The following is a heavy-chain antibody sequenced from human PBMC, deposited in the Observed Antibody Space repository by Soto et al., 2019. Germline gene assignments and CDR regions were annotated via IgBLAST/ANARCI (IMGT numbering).Heavy chain of an antibody. CDR2: IYPGDSDT. CDR3: ARLSLPWELQRHYYYYGMDV. Sequence: GESLKISCKGSGYSFTSYWIGWVRQMPGKGLEWMGIIYPGDSDTRYSPSFQGQVTISADKSISTAYLQWSSLKASDTAMYYCARLSLPWELQRHYYYYGMDVWGQGTTVTVSS. D-gene: IGHD1-26*01. V-gene: IGHV5-51*01. J-gene: IGHJ6*02. CDR1: GYSFTSYW.